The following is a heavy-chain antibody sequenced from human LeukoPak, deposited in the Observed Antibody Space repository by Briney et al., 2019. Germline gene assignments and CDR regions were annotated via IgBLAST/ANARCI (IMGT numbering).Heavy chain of an antibody. CDR1: GGSISSYY. D-gene: IGHD6-6*01. V-gene: IGHV4-59*01. CDR2: IYYSGST. J-gene: IGHJ4*02. CDR3: ARAGYIAATTNFMDY. Sequence: SETLSLTCTVSGGSISSYYWSWIRQPPGKGLEWIGYIYYSGSTNYNPSLKSRVTISVDTSKNQFSLKLSSVTAADTAVYYCARAGYIAATTNFMDYWGQGTLVTVSS.